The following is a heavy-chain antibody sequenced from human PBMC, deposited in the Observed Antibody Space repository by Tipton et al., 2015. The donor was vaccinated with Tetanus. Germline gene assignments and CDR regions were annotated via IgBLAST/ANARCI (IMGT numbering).Heavy chain of an antibody. D-gene: IGHD6-13*01. Sequence: TLSLTCTVSGGSISSYYWSWIRQPPGKGLEWIGYIYYSGSTNYNPSLKSRVTISVDTSKNQFSLKLSSVTAADTAVYYCARDRPGIAAADSGWYFDLWGRGTLVTVSS. CDR2: IYYSGST. CDR1: GGSISSYY. V-gene: IGHV4-59*01. J-gene: IGHJ2*01. CDR3: ARDRPGIAAADSGWYFDL.